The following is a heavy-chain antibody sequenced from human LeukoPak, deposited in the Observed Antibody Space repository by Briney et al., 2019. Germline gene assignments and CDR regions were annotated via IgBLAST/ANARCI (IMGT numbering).Heavy chain of an antibody. CDR1: EFTFSNYW. J-gene: IGHJ4*02. D-gene: IGHD2/OR15-2a*01. CDR2: IKQDGSEK. Sequence: GGSLRLSCAASEFTFSNYWMSWVRQAPGKGLEWVANIKQDGSEKYYVDSVEGRFTISRDNAKNSLYLQMNSLRAEDTAVYYCVRDKIGGWAFDYWGQGTLVTVSS. V-gene: IGHV3-7*01. CDR3: VRDKIGGWAFDY.